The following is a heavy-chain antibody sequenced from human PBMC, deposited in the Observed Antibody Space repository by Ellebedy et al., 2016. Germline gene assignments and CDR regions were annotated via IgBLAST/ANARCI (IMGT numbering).Heavy chain of an antibody. D-gene: IGHD6-19*01. V-gene: IGHV3-7*02. CDR2: IKPDGSEQ. J-gene: IGHJ4*02. CDR1: GFTFSSHW. CDR3: ARVKAYSSGWPFDY. Sequence: GGSLRLSCTASGFTFSSHWMNWVRQAPGKGLEWAASIKPDGSEQSYVDSVKGRFTISRDNAKNSLYLQMNSLRAEDTAVYYCARVKAYSSGWPFDYWGQGTLVTVSS.